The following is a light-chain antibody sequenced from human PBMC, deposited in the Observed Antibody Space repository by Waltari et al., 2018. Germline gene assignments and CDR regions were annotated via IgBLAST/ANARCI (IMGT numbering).Light chain of an antibody. J-gene: IGLJ2*01. CDR1: STDAGPHTY. V-gene: IGLV2-14*03. Sequence: QSALTQPASVSGSPGQSITISCTGSSTDAGPHTYVSWYQHHPGKAPKLIIYDVRHRPSGISNRFSGSRSGDTASLTISGLQAEDEADYFCCSYANMVTLFVVFGGGTKLTVL. CDR3: CSYANMVTLFVV. CDR2: DVR.